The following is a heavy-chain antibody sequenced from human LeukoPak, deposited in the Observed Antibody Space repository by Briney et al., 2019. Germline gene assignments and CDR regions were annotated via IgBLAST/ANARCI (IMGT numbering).Heavy chain of an antibody. D-gene: IGHD5-12*01. Sequence: SETLSLTCTVSGGSIRSGSYYWSWIRQPAEKGLEWIGRIYTSGYTNYNPSLKSRVTISLDTSKNQFSLKLSSVTATDTAVYYCAREGTSGYDSATDYWGQGTLVTVSS. V-gene: IGHV4-61*02. CDR3: AREGTSGYDSATDY. CDR1: GGSIRSGSYY. CDR2: IYTSGYT. J-gene: IGHJ4*02.